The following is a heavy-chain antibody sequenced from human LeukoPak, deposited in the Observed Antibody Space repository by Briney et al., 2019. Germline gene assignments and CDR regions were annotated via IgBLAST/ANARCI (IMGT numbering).Heavy chain of an antibody. Sequence: GASVKVSCKASGYTFTGYYMHWVRQAPGQGLEWMGWINPNSGGTNYAQKFQGRVTMTRDTSISTAYMELSRLRSDDTAVYYCARDWCSGGSCYRSNQNWFDPWGQGTLVTVSS. CDR2: INPNSGGT. CDR3: ARDWCSGGSCYRSNQNWFDP. J-gene: IGHJ5*02. V-gene: IGHV1-2*02. D-gene: IGHD2-15*01. CDR1: GYTFTGYY.